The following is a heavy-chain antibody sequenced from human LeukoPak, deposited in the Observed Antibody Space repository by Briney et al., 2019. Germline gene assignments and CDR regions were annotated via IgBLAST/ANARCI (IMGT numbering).Heavy chain of an antibody. CDR3: AKGGHAGGSITMIRGVRSDYYYMDV. D-gene: IGHD3-10*01. Sequence: PSGGSLRLSCAASGFTFSTYWMSWVRQAPGKGLEWVSAISGSGGNTYYADSVKGRFTISRDNSKNTLYLQMNSLRAEDTAVYYCAKGGHAGGSITMIRGVRSDYYYMDVWGKGTTVTISS. CDR1: GFTFSTYW. J-gene: IGHJ6*03. V-gene: IGHV3-23*01. CDR2: ISGSGGNT.